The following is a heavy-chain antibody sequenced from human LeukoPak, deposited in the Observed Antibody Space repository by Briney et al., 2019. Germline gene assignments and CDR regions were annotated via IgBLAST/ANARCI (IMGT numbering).Heavy chain of an antibody. J-gene: IGHJ4*02. V-gene: IGHV3-30*04. D-gene: IGHD3-22*01. CDR1: GFTFSSYA. CDR3: ARVRKEVVSGSYYFDY. CDR2: ISYDGSNK. Sequence: GRSLRLSCAASGFTFSSYAMHWVRQAPGKGLEWVAVISYDGSNKYYADSVKGRFTISRDNSKNTLYLQMNSLRAEDTAVYYCARVRKEVVSGSYYFDYWGQGTLVTVSS.